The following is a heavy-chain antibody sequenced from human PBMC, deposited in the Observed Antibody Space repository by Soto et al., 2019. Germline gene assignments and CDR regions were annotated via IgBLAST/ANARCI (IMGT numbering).Heavy chain of an antibody. CDR3: AKDYSTVTTDPLSVVLFDY. CDR1: GFTFSSYA. V-gene: IGHV3-23*01. J-gene: IGHJ4*02. Sequence: GGSLRLSCAASGFTFSSYAMSWVRQAPGKGLEWVSIITSGGRTYYADSVKGRFTISRDNSKNTVHLQMNSLRAEDTAVYYCAKDYSTVTTDPLSVVLFDYWGQGALVTVSS. CDR2: ITSGGRT. D-gene: IGHD4-17*01.